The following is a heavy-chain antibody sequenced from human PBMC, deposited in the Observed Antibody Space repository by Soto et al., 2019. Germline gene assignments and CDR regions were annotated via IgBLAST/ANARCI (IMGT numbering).Heavy chain of an antibody. J-gene: IGHJ4*02. Sequence: PGGSLRLSCAASGFTFSSYAMSWVRQAPGKGLEWVSAISGSGGSTYYADSVKGRFTISRDNSKNTLYLQMNSLRAEDTAVYYCASEGKEYCSGGSCYGFDYWGQGTLVTVSS. CDR1: GFTFSSYA. CDR3: ASEGKEYCSGGSCYGFDY. D-gene: IGHD2-15*01. V-gene: IGHV3-23*01. CDR2: ISGSGGST.